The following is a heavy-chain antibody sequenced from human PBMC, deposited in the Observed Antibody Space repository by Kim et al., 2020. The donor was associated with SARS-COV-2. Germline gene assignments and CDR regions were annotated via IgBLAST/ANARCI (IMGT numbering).Heavy chain of an antibody. CDR1: GFTVSSNY. D-gene: IGHD1-26*01. Sequence: GGSLRLSCAASGFTVSSNYMSWVRQAPGKGLEWVSVIYSGGSTYYADSVKGRFTISRDNSKNTLYLQMNSLRAEDTAVYYCARDPTSGSYYYYGMDVWGQVTTVTVSS. CDR3: ARDPTSGSYYYYGMDV. V-gene: IGHV3-53*01. J-gene: IGHJ6*02. CDR2: IYSGGST.